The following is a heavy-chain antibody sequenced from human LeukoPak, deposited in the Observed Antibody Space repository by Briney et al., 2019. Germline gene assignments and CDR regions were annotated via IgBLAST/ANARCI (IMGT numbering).Heavy chain of an antibody. D-gene: IGHD6-19*01. CDR1: GYTFTSYD. V-gene: IGHV1-8*01. J-gene: IGHJ4*02. Sequence: ASVKVSCKASGYTFTSYDISWVRRATGQGLEWMGWMNPNSGNTGYAQKFQGRVTMTRNTSISTAYMELSSLRSEDTAVYYCARGRRGIAVAGDYWGQGTLVTVSS. CDR2: MNPNSGNT. CDR3: ARGRRGIAVAGDY.